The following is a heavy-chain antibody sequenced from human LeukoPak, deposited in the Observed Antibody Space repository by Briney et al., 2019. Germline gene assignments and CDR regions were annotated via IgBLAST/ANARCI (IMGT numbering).Heavy chain of an antibody. CDR2: IRGSGGST. CDR3: ARSPAAPLLLRTHDAFDI. Sequence: GGSLRLSCAASGFTFSSYAMSWVRQAPGKGLEWVSAIRGSGGSTYYADSVKGRFTISRDNSKNTLYLQMNSLRAEDTAVYYCARSPAAPLLLRTHDAFDIWGQGTMVTVSS. CDR1: GFTFSSYA. D-gene: IGHD3-22*01. V-gene: IGHV3-23*01. J-gene: IGHJ3*02.